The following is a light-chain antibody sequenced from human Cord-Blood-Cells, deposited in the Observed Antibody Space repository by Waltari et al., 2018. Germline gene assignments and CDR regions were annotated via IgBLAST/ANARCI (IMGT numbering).Light chain of an antibody. Sequence: EIVLTQSPGTLSLSPGERATLSCRASQSVSSSYLAWYQQKPGRAPRLLNYGASSRATGIPDRFSGSGSGTDFTLTISRLEPEDFAVYYCQQYGSSPLTFGGGTKVEIK. J-gene: IGKJ4*01. CDR2: GAS. V-gene: IGKV3-20*01. CDR1: QSVSSSY. CDR3: QQYGSSPLT.